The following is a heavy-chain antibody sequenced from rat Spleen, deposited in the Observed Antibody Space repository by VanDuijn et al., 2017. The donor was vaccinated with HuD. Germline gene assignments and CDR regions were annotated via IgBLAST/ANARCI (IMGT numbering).Heavy chain of an antibody. D-gene: IGHD1-10*01. CDR3: ARRRGQVYNNYFDY. Sequence: EVQLQESGPGLVKPSQSLSLTCSVTDYSITRNYLDWIRKFPGNKMEWIGHISYSGSTNYNPSLKSRISITRDTSKNQFFLQLNSVTTEDTATYYCARRRGQVYNNYFDYWGQGVMVTVSS. CDR1: DYSITRNY. V-gene: IGHV3-1*01. J-gene: IGHJ2*01. CDR2: ISYSGST.